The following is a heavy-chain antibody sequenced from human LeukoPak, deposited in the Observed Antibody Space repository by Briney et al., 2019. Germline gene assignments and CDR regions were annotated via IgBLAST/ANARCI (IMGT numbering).Heavy chain of an antibody. V-gene: IGHV3-23*01. CDR2: ISDSGGST. Sequence: RGSLRLSCAASGFTFSRDAMSWVRQAPGKGLEWVSSISDSGGSTYYADSVKGRFTISRDNSRNTLYLQMDSLRADDTAVYYCAKLPDCANDACTEGDYWGQGTLVTVSS. CDR3: AKLPDCANDACTEGDY. D-gene: IGHD2-8*01. CDR1: GFTFSRDA. J-gene: IGHJ4*02.